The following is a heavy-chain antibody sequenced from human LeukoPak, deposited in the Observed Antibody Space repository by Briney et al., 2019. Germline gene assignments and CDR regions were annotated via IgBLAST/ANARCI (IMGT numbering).Heavy chain of an antibody. CDR1: GDSVSSNSAA. J-gene: IGHJ4*02. CDR2: TYYRSKWYN. V-gene: IGHV6-1*01. CDR3: ARGHWHSDSSDYSYYFDS. D-gene: IGHD3-22*01. Sequence: SQTLSLTCAISGDSVSSNSAAWNWIRQSPSRGLEWLGRTYYRSKWYNDYAVSVKSRITINPDTSKNQFSLQLNSVTPEDTAVHYCARGHWHSDSSDYSYYFDSWGQGTLVTVSS.